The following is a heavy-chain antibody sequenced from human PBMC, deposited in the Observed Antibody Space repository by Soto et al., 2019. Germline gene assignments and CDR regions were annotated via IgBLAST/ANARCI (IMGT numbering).Heavy chain of an antibody. D-gene: IGHD3-10*01. CDR1: GXSRSGSCYY. CDR3: AYGSGSPYYCHF. CDR2: IYYGGST. Sequence: TLSLACTVSGXSRSGSCYYCNWIRQHPGAGLEWIGYIYYGGSTYYNPSLSSRVIIAFDTSKNQFSLRLSSLTASDTAVYYCAYGSGSPYYCHFWGPGTLVTVSS. V-gene: IGHV4-31*03. J-gene: IGHJ4*02.